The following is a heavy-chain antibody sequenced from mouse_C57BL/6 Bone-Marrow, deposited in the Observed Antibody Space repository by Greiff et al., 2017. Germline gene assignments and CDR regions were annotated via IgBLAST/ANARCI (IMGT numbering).Heavy chain of an antibody. CDR1: GFTFSDYY. CDR3: ASPRDYGSRGYAMDY. J-gene: IGHJ4*01. Sequence: EVMLVESGGGLVQPGGSLKLSCAASGFTFSDYYMYWVRQTPEKRLEWVAYISNGGGSTYYPDTVKGRFTISRDNAKNTLYLQMSRLKSEDTAMYYCASPRDYGSRGYAMDYWGQGTSVTVSS. D-gene: IGHD1-1*01. CDR2: ISNGGGST. V-gene: IGHV5-12*01.